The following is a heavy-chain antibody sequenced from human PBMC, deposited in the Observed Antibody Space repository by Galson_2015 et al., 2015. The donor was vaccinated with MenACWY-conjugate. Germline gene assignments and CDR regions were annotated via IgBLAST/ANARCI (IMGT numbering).Heavy chain of an antibody. V-gene: IGHV3-21*01. CDR2: IGGSGNNI. Sequence: SLRLSCAASGFTFSSYGMNWVRQAPGKGLEWVSCIGGSGNNISYAVSVRGRFTISGDNAKNTLYLQMNSLRAEDTAVYYCAVYCSSTRCYGASGGYWGQGTLVTVSS. J-gene: IGHJ4*02. D-gene: IGHD2-2*01. CDR1: GFTFSSYG. CDR3: AVYCSSTRCYGASGGY.